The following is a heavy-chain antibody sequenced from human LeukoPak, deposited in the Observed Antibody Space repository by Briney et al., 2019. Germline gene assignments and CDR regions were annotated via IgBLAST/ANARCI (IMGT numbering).Heavy chain of an antibody. D-gene: IGHD3-10*01. CDR3: ARAVRDRGVILPWFDP. Sequence: SETLSLTCTVSGGSISSYYWSWIRQPPGKGLEWIGYIDDSGSTNYNPSLKSRVTISVDTSKNQFSLKLSSVTAADTAVYYCARAVRDRGVILPWFDPWGQGTLVTVSS. CDR1: GGSISSYY. V-gene: IGHV4-59*01. J-gene: IGHJ5*02. CDR2: IDDSGST.